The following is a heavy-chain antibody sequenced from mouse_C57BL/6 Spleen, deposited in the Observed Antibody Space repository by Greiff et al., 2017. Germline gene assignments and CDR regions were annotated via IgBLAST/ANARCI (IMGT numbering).Heavy chain of an antibody. CDR3: ARGRIYDYDEGGAMDY. CDR1: GFTFSDYY. D-gene: IGHD2-4*01. V-gene: IGHV5-16*01. CDR2: INYDGSST. J-gene: IGHJ4*01. Sequence: EVMLVESEGGLVQPGSSMKLSCTASGFTFSDYYMAWVRQVPEKGLEWVANINYDGSSTYYLDSLKSRFIISRDNAKNILYLQMSSLKSEDTATYYCARGRIYDYDEGGAMDYWGQGTSVTVSS.